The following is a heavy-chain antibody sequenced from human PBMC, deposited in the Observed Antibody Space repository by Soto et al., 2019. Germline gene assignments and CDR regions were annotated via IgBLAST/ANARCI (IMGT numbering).Heavy chain of an antibody. CDR3: ARERGIQLWSDTFDY. Sequence: ASVKVSCKASGYTFTSYAMHWVRQAPGQRLEWMGWINAGNGNTKYSQKFQGRVTITRDTSASTAYMELSSLRSEDTAVYYCARERGIQLWSDTFDYWGQGTLVTSPQ. CDR2: INAGNGNT. V-gene: IGHV1-3*01. CDR1: GYTFTSYA. J-gene: IGHJ4*02. D-gene: IGHD5-18*01.